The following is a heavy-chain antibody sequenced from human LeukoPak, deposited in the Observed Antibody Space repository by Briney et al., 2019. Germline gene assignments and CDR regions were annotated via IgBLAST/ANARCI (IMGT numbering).Heavy chain of an antibody. V-gene: IGHV4-59*01. Sequence: SETLSLTCIVSGGSISNCYWSWIRQPPREGLEWIGYVHYSGNTNYNPSLKSRVTISVDTSKNQFSLKLNSVTAADTAVYYCARMIAAAGTEYFDLWGRGTLVTVSS. CDR3: ARMIAAAGTEYFDL. D-gene: IGHD6-13*01. CDR1: GGSISNCY. CDR2: VHYSGNT. J-gene: IGHJ2*01.